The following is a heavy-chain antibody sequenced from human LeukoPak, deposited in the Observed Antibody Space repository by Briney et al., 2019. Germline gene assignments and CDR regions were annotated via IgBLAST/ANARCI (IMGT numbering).Heavy chain of an antibody. D-gene: IGHD3-9*01. CDR1: GFTVSSNY. J-gene: IGHJ3*02. CDR2: FYSGGST. CDR3: ARENSDWYAFDI. V-gene: IGHV3-66*01. Sequence: GGSLRLSCAASGFTVSSNYMSWVRQAPGKGLEWVSVFYSGGSTYYADSVKGRSTISRDNSKNTLYLHMNSLRAEDTAVYYCARENSDWYAFDIWGQGTMVTVSS.